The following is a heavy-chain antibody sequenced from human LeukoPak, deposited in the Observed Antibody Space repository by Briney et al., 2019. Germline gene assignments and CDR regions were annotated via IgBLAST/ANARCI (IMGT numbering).Heavy chain of an antibody. V-gene: IGHV3-23*01. D-gene: IGHD2-15*01. Sequence: PGGSLRLSCAASGFTLSSYAMSWVRQAPGKGLEWVSAISDTGNTYHADSVKGRFTISRDSSKNTLFLQMNRLRPEDAAVYYCAKAPVTTCRGAFCYPFDYRGRGTLVTVSS. CDR3: AKAPVTTCRGAFCYPFDY. CDR1: GFTLSSYA. J-gene: IGHJ4*02. CDR2: ISDTGNT.